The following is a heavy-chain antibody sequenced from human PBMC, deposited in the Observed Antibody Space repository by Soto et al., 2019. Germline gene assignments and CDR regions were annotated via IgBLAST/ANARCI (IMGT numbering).Heavy chain of an antibody. D-gene: IGHD4-17*01. CDR2: ISTYNGNT. Sequence: QVQLVQSGGEVKKPVASVKVSCKASGYTFKNYGSSWVRQAPGQGLEWMGWISTYNGNTNYAQKLQDRVTMTTDTSTSTAYMELRSLRSDDTAVYYCARDAYGVYSYWGQGTLVTVSS. CDR1: GYTFKNYG. CDR3: ARDAYGVYSY. J-gene: IGHJ4*02. V-gene: IGHV1-18*01.